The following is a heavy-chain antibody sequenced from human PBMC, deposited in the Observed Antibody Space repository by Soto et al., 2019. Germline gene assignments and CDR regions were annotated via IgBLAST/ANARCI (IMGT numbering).Heavy chain of an antibody. CDR2: ISGSGGST. V-gene: IGHV3-23*01. CDR3: AKRVRGVINNWFDP. D-gene: IGHD3-10*01. CDR1: GFTFSSYT. Sequence: PGGSLRLSCAASGFTFSSYTMSRVRQAPGKGLEWVSAISGSGGSTYYADSVMGRFTISRDNSKNTLYLQMNSLRAEDTAVYYCAKRVRGVINNWFDPWGHGTLVTPSS. J-gene: IGHJ5*02.